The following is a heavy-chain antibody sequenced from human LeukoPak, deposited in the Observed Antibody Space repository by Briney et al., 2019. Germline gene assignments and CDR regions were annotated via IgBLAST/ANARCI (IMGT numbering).Heavy chain of an antibody. CDR3: ARDLGDNWFDP. V-gene: IGHV3-21*04. J-gene: IGHJ5*02. Sequence: GGSLRLSCAASGFTFSSYSMNWVRQAPGKGLEWVSSISSSSSYIYYADSVKGRFTISRDNAKNSLYLQMSSLRAEDTAVYYCARDLGDNWFDPWGQGTLVTVSS. CDR1: GFTFSSYS. D-gene: IGHD3-16*01. CDR2: ISSSSSYI.